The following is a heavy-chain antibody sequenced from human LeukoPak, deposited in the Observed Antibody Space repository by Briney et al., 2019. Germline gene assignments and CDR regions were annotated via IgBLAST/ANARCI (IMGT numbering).Heavy chain of an antibody. CDR1: GFNFNDYA. D-gene: IGHD2-2*01. CDR3: AKASADWYFDL. J-gene: IGHJ2*01. Sequence: GRPLRLSCAASGFNFNDYAMHWVRQAPGKGLEWVSGISWNSGTVAYADSVKGRFPISRDNSKKSLYLQMNSLRAEDMALYYCAKASADWYFDLWGRGTLVTVSS. V-gene: IGHV3-9*03. CDR2: ISWNSGTV.